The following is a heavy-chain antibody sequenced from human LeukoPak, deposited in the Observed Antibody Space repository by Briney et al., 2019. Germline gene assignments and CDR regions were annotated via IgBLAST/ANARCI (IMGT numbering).Heavy chain of an antibody. D-gene: IGHD6-19*01. Sequence: PSETLSLTCTVSGGSISSYYWSWVRQAPGKGLEWVSSITSTSSYIYYADSVRGRFTISRDNVKNLLFLQMNSLRAEDTAVYYCARYVGPNIAVAGSDYWGQGTLVTVSS. CDR2: ITSTSSYI. CDR1: GGSISSYY. V-gene: IGHV3-21*01. J-gene: IGHJ4*02. CDR3: ARYVGPNIAVAGSDY.